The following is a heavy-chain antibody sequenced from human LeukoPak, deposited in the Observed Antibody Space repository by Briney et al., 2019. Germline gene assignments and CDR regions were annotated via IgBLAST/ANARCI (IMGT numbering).Heavy chain of an antibody. J-gene: IGHJ4*02. Sequence: GGSLRLSWAASGFTFSSYAMNWVRQAPGKGLEWVSTISGSGGNTYYAGSVKGRFTVSRDNSKNTLYLQMNSLRAEDTAVYYCAKAGSGYYSSCDYWGQGTLVTVSS. CDR1: GFTFSSYA. V-gene: IGHV3-23*01. D-gene: IGHD2/OR15-2a*01. CDR2: ISGSGGNT. CDR3: AKAGSGYYSSCDY.